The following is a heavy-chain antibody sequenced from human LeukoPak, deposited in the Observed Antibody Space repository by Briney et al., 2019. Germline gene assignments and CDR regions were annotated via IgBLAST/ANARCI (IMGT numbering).Heavy chain of an antibody. Sequence: ASVKVSCKASGGTFSSYAISWVRQAPGQGLEWMGGIIPIFGTANYAQKFQVRVTITTDESTSTAYMELSSLRSEDTAVYYCARPMYSSSSSWFDPWGQGTLVTVSS. V-gene: IGHV1-69*05. D-gene: IGHD6-6*01. CDR3: ARPMYSSSSSWFDP. CDR2: IIPIFGTA. CDR1: GGTFSSYA. J-gene: IGHJ5*02.